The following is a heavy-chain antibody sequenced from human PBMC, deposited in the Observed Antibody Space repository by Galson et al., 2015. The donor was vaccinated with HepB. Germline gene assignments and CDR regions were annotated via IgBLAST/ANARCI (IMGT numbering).Heavy chain of an antibody. D-gene: IGHD3-10*01. V-gene: IGHV3-7*05. CDR3: ARVKRGEWYSFYYYGMDV. J-gene: IGHJ6*02. CDR1: EFILSMYW. Sequence: SLRLSCAASEFILSMYWMNWVRQAPGKGLEWVANIKEDGSEKNYVDSVKGRFTIARDNAKNSLYLQMNSQRAEDTAVYYCARVKRGEWYSFYYYGMDVWGRGTTVTVSS. CDR2: IKEDGSEK.